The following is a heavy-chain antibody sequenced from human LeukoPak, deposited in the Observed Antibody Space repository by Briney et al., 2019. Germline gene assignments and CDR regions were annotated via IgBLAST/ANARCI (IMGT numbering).Heavy chain of an antibody. Sequence: SVTVSCKASGYTFTTYDINWVRQATGQGLEWMGWVSPNGGDTVFAQRFHGRVTLTRNTSIGTVYMELSSLSSEDTAVYYCARGRDFYGSGTSFFDCWGQETLLTLSS. V-gene: IGHV1-8*01. CDR3: ARGRDFYGSGTSFFDC. CDR2: VSPNGGDT. J-gene: IGHJ4*01. D-gene: IGHD3-10*01. CDR1: GYTFTTYD.